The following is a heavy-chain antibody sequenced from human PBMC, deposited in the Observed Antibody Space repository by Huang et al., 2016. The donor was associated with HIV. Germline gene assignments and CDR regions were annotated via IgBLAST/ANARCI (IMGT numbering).Heavy chain of an antibody. CDR2: MNPNTGNT. D-gene: IGHD4-17*01. CDR3: ARSAYGDLDY. Sequence: QVHLVQSGAEVKKPGASVKVSCKASGYTFTNYDINWVRQAPGRGLVCSGWMNPNTGNTGFAQSFQGRVTMTRKTSITTAYMELTSLTSEDTAVYYCARSAYGDLDYWGLGTLVIVSS. J-gene: IGHJ4*02. CDR1: GYTFTNYD. V-gene: IGHV1-8*02.